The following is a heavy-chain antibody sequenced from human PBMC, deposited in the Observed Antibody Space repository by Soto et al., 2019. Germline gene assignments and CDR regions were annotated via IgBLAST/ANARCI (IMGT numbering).Heavy chain of an antibody. Sequence: EVQLVESGGGLVQPGGSLRLSCAASGLSFNIYWMHWVRQVPGKGLVWLARINSDGSHTIYVDSVKGRFTISRVNAKNTVFLQMDSLRDEDTGVYYCAGGMAGLDVWGQGTTVTVSS. J-gene: IGHJ6*02. CDR3: AGGMAGLDV. CDR2: INSDGSHT. CDR1: GLSFNIYW. V-gene: IGHV3-74*01.